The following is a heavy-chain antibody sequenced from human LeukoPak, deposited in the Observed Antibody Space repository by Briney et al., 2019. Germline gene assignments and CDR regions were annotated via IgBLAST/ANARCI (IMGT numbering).Heavy chain of an antibody. D-gene: IGHD1-1*01. V-gene: IGHV4-59*01. J-gene: IGHJ2*01. CDR3: AREFVVTTGAALNWYFDL. CDR1: GGSIGTYY. Sequence: SETLSLTCTVSGGSIGTYYWSWIRQPPGKGLEWIGIIYYSGSTNYNPSLKSRVTISVDTSKNQFSLNLRSLTAADTAVYYCAREFVVTTGAALNWYFDLWGRGTLVTVSS. CDR2: IYYSGST.